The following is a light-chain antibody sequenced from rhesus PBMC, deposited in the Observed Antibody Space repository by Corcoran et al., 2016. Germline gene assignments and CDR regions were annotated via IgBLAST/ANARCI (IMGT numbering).Light chain of an antibody. Sequence: DIQMTQSPSSLSASVGDRVTITCQARQGISNWLAWYQQKPGKAPKLLIYAASSLQSGVPSRFSGGGSGTEFTLTISSLQPEGVATCYCQQHNSNPRTFGQGTKVEIK. CDR3: QQHNSNPRT. CDR2: AAS. J-gene: IGKJ1*01. V-gene: IGKV1-33*02. CDR1: QGISNW.